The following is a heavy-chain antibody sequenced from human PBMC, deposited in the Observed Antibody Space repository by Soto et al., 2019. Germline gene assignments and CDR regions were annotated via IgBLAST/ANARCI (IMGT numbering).Heavy chain of an antibody. Sequence: QVQLVQSGAEVKKPGASVKVSCKASGYTFTSYGISWVRQAPGQGLEWMGWISAYNGNTNYAQKLQGRVTMTTDTSTSTAYMELRSLRSDDTAVYYCARAFNYYGSGSYSLELYDYWGQGTLVTVSS. CDR2: ISAYNGNT. D-gene: IGHD3-10*01. CDR1: GYTFTSYG. CDR3: ARAFNYYGSGSYSLELYDY. V-gene: IGHV1-18*01. J-gene: IGHJ4*02.